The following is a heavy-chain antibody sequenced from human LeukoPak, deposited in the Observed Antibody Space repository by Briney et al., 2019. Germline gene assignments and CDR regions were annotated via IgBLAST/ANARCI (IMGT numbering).Heavy chain of an antibody. J-gene: IGHJ3*02. Sequence: GGSLRLSCAASGFTFDDYTMHWVRQAPGKGLEWVSLISWDGGSTYYADSVKGRFTISRDNSKNSLYLQMNSLRTEDTALYYCAKDTSGSYFGDAFDIWGQGTMVTVSS. V-gene: IGHV3-43*01. CDR2: ISWDGGST. CDR3: AKDTSGSYFGDAFDI. CDR1: GFTFDDYT. D-gene: IGHD1-26*01.